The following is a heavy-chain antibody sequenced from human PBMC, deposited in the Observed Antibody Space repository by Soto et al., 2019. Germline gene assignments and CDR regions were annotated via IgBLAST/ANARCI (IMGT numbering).Heavy chain of an antibody. CDR3: ARGGYFDSSNYLAY. Sequence: ASVKVSCKASGYTFTSYGINWVRQAPGRGLEWMGWINPGNGNTKYSQQFQGRVIIDRXTXXXXAXMXLXXXXSEXTAVYYCARGGYFDSSNYLAYWGLGTLVTVSS. CDR2: INPGNGNT. CDR1: GYTFTSYG. D-gene: IGHD3-22*01. V-gene: IGHV1-3*01. J-gene: IGHJ4*02.